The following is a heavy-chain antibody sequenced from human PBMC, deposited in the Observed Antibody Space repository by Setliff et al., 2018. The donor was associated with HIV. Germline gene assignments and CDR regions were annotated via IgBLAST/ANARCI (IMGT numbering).Heavy chain of an antibody. V-gene: IGHV4-31*03. J-gene: IGHJ6*02. CDR3: ARITIFVPGNPYFYGMDV. CDR2: MFYSGTT. D-gene: IGHD3-3*01. Sequence: SETLSLTCSVSGDSVTSGGFFWSWIRRRPEKGLEWIGHMFYSGTTYYSPSLKSRVRISRDTSENQFSLKLTSVTAADTAVYYCARITIFVPGNPYFYGMDVWGQGTTVTVSS. CDR1: GDSVTSGGFF.